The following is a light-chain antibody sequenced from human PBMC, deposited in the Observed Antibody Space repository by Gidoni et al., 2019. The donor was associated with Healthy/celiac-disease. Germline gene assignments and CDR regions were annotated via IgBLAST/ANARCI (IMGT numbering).Light chain of an antibody. J-gene: IGKJ4*01. CDR2: DAS. Sequence: EIVLTQSPATLSLSPGERATLSCRASQSVSSYLAWYQQKPGQAPRLLIYDASNRATGIPARFSGSGSGTDFTLTISSLEPEDFAVYYCQQRSNWPPRGPLTFXGXTKVEIK. V-gene: IGKV3-11*01. CDR1: QSVSSY. CDR3: QQRSNWPPRGPLT.